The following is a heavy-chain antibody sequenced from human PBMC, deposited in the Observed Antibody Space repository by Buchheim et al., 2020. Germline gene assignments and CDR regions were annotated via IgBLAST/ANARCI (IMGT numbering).Heavy chain of an antibody. V-gene: IGHV4-59*01. CDR2: IHHSGVS. CDR1: GASISDYY. J-gene: IGHJ4*02. Sequence: QVQLQESGPGLVKPSETLSLICSVSGASISDYYWNWIRQSPGRGLEWIGYIHHSGVSNYNSSLEGRVTSSVDMSKSEVSLRLKSVTAADTVVYFCAAGTAPRPGYWGQG. CDR3: AAGTAPRPGY. D-gene: IGHD2-21*02.